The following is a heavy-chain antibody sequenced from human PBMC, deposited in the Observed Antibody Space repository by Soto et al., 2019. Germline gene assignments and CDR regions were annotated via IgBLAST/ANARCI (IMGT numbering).Heavy chain of an antibody. Sequence: PSETLSLTCTVSGGSISSSNYYWGWIRQPPGKGLEWIGSIYYSGTTYYNPSLKSRVTISVDTSKNQFSLKLSSVTAADTAVYYCARHAGRGSCGGGSCYPGSVDSWGRGTMVTVSS. V-gene: IGHV4-39*01. D-gene: IGHD2-15*01. CDR3: ARHAGRGSCGGGSCYPGSVDS. J-gene: IGHJ4*02. CDR2: IYYSGTT. CDR1: GGSISSSNYY.